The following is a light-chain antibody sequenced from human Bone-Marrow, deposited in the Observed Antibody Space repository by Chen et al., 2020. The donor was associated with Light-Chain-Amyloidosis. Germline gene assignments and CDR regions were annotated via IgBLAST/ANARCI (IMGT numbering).Light chain of an antibody. CDR3: QVWDRSRDRPV. CDR2: DDS. Sequence: SYVLTQPSSVSVAPVQTATIACGGNNIGSTSVHWYQQTPGQAPLLVVYDDSDRPSGIPERLSGSNSGHTATLTISRVEAGDEADYYCQVWDRSRDRPVFGGGTKLTVL. V-gene: IGLV3-21*02. CDR1: NIGSTS. J-gene: IGLJ3*02.